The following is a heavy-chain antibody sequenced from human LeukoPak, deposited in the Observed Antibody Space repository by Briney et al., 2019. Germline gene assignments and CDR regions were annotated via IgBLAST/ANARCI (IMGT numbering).Heavy chain of an antibody. CDR3: AKGATGADIVATIGFDY. V-gene: IGHV3-23*01. Sequence: SGGSLRLSCAASGFTFSSYAMSWVRQAPGKGLEWVSGISGGGGITYYTDSVKGRFTISRDNSKNTLYLQMNSLRVEGTAVYYCAKGATGADIVATIGFDYWGQGTLVTVSS. CDR1: GFTFSSYA. J-gene: IGHJ4*02. D-gene: IGHD5-12*01. CDR2: ISGGGGIT.